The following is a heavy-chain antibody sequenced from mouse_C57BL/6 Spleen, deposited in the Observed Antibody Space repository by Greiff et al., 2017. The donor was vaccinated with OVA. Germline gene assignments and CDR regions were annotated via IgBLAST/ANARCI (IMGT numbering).Heavy chain of an antibody. CDR3: ARGMYDGYYDYAMDY. CDR2: IYPSDSET. D-gene: IGHD2-3*01. V-gene: IGHV1-61*01. Sequence: VKLQESGAELVRPGSSVKLSCKASGYTFTSYWMDWVKQRPGQGLEWIGNIYPSDSETHYNQKFKDKATLTVDKSSSTAYMQLSSLTSEDSAVYYCARGMYDGYYDYAMDYWGQGTSVTVSS. J-gene: IGHJ4*01. CDR1: GYTFTSYW.